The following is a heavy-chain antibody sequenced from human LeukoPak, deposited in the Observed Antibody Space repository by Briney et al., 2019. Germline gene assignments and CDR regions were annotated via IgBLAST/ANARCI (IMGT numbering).Heavy chain of an antibody. Sequence: GGSLRLSCAASGFTFSSYAMHWVRQAPGKGLEYVSAISSNGGSTYYANSVKGRFTISRDNSKNTLYLQMNSLRAEDTAVYYCAKKWELLGWFDPWGQGTLVTVSS. D-gene: IGHD1-26*01. J-gene: IGHJ5*02. CDR1: GFTFSSYA. CDR3: AKKWELLGWFDP. V-gene: IGHV3-64*01. CDR2: ISSNGGST.